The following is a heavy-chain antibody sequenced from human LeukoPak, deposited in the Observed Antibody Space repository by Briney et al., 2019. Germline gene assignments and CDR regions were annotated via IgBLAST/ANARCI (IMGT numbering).Heavy chain of an antibody. V-gene: IGHV4-59*01. D-gene: IGHD3-3*01. J-gene: IGHJ6*03. CDR1: GGSISSYY. CDR3: ARGVGDFWSGSSYYYYMDV. Sequence: SETLSLTCTVSGGSISSYYWSWIRQPPGPGREWIGYVYYSGRTNYHPSLTSRVTISVDTSKNQYSLKLSSVTAADTAVYYCARGVGDFWSGSSYYYYMDVWGKGTTVTVSS. CDR2: VYYSGRT.